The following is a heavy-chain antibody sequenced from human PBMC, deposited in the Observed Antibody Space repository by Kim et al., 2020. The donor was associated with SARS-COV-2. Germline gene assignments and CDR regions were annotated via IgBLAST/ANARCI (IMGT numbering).Heavy chain of an antibody. J-gene: IGHJ3*02. D-gene: IGHD3-10*01. Sequence: SVKVSCKASGGTFSSYAISWVRQAPGQGLEWMGGIIPIFGTANYAQKFQGRVTITADESTSTAYMELSSLRSEDTAVYYCARVNYYGSGGGGLEAFDIWGQGTMVTVSS. CDR1: GGTFSSYA. CDR3: ARVNYYGSGGGGLEAFDI. V-gene: IGHV1-69*13. CDR2: IIPIFGTA.